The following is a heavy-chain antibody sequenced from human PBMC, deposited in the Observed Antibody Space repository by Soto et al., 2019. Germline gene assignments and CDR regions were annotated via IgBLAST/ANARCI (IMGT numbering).Heavy chain of an antibody. CDR3: ARAGAAPYYYYGMEV. CDR1: GYTFSTSS. V-gene: IGHV1-18*01. J-gene: IGHJ6*02. D-gene: IGHD2-15*01. Sequence: QVQLVQSGAEVRKPGASVKVSCKASGYTFSTSSMSWLRQAPGQGLEWMGWISTYNGDTNDAPKFQDRVTMTSDTSTSTVYMELRSLRSDDTAVYYCARAGAAPYYYYGMEVWGQGTRVTVSS. CDR2: ISTYNGDT.